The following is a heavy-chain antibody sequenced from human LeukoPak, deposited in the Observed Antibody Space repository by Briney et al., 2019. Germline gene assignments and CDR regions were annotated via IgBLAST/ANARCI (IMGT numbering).Heavy chain of an antibody. Sequence: GGSLRLSCAASGFTFSSYWMHWVRQAPGKGLVWVSRINSDGSSTSYADSVKGRFTISRDNAKNTLYLQINSLRAEDTAVYYCAKDHLPGIVVADRDYWGLGTLVIVSS. D-gene: IGHD6-19*01. CDR1: GFTFSSYW. J-gene: IGHJ4*02. CDR3: AKDHLPGIVVADRDY. V-gene: IGHV3-74*01. CDR2: INSDGSST.